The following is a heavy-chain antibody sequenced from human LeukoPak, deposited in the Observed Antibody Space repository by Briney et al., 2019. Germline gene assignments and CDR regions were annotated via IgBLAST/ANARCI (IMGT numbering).Heavy chain of an antibody. V-gene: IGHV3-21*01. D-gene: IGHD1-7*01. CDR2: INSNGYYI. CDR1: GFTFSTFS. Sequence: PGGSLRLSCAASGFTFSTFSMNWVRQAPGKGLEWVSSINSNGYYIYYADSVEGRFTISRDNAKNSLDLQMNSLRAEDTAVYYCARSPYNWNSGFDYWGQGTLVTVSS. CDR3: ARSPYNWNSGFDY. J-gene: IGHJ4*02.